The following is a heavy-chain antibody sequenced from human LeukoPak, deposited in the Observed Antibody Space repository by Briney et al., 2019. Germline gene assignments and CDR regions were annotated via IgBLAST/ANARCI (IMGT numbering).Heavy chain of an antibody. J-gene: IGHJ4*02. CDR3: ARETLRDSSGYYNDY. Sequence: SETLSLTCTVSGGSIISSSYYWGWIRQPPGKGLEWIGSIYYSGSTYYNPSLKSRVTISVDTSKNQFSLKLSSVTAADTAVYYCARETLRDSSGYYNDYWGQGTLVTVSS. V-gene: IGHV4-39*07. CDR2: IYYSGST. CDR1: GGSIISSSYY. D-gene: IGHD3-22*01.